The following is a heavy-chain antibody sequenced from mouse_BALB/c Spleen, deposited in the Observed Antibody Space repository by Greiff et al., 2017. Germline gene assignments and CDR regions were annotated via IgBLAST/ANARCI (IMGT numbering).Heavy chain of an antibody. D-gene: IGHD1-2*01. CDR3: ARPPIHYYLYWYFDV. CDR1: GFTFTDYY. J-gene: IGHJ1*01. V-gene: IGHV7-3*02. Sequence: EVQLVESGGGLVQPGGSLRLSCATSGFTFTDYYMSWVRQPPGKALEWLGFIRNKANGYTTEYSASVKGRFTISRDNSQSILYLQMNTLRAEDSATYYCARPPIHYYLYWYFDVWGAGTTVTVSS. CDR2: IRNKANGYTT.